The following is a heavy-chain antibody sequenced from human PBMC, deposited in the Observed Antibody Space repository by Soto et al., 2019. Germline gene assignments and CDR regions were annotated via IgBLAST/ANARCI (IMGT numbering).Heavy chain of an antibody. Sequence: GGSLRLSCAVSGFIFSRYSMNWVRQAPGKGLEWVSSIGTSGSYIYDTDSVKGRFTISRDNSKNTLYLQMNSLRAEDTAVYYCAKDPRPGSKYYYYYGMDVWGQGTTVTVSS. CDR2: IGTSGSYI. J-gene: IGHJ6*02. V-gene: IGHV3-21*04. CDR1: GFIFSRYS. CDR3: AKDPRPGSKYYYYYGMDV. D-gene: IGHD4-4*01.